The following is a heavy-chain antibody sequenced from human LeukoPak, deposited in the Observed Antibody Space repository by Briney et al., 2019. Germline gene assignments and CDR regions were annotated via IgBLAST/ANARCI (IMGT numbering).Heavy chain of an antibody. CDR3: ARLTMTTVTPFDY. CDR2: IYYSGST. CDR1: GGSISSSSYY. D-gene: IGHD4-17*01. J-gene: IGHJ4*02. V-gene: IGHV4-39*01. Sequence: SETLSLTCTVSGGSISSSSYYWGWIRQPPGKGLEWIGSIYYSGSTCYNPSLKSRVTISVDTSKNQFSLKLSSVTAADTAVYYCARLTMTTVTPFDYWGQGTLVTVSS.